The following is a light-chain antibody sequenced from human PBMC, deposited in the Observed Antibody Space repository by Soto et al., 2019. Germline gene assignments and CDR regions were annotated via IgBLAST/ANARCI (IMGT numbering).Light chain of an antibody. CDR3: QQFNSYPLP. CDR1: QGIASS. CDR2: GAS. J-gene: IGKJ4*01. Sequence: DIHLTQSPSFLSASVGDRVTITCRASQGIASSLAWYQQKAGKAPKLLIYGASTLETGVPSRLSGSGPGTKFTLPISRPQPEDFGIYFCQQFNSYPLPFGGGTKVEIK. V-gene: IGKV1-9*01.